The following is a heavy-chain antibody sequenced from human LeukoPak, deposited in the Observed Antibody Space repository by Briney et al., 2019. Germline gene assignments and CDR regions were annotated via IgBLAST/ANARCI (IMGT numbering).Heavy chain of an antibody. CDR1: GYTFTSYY. J-gene: IGHJ6*03. CDR3: VRGGDIVVVVAAQDYYYMDV. CDR2: INPSGGST. V-gene: IGHV1-46*01. D-gene: IGHD2-15*01. Sequence: ASVKVSCKASGYTFTSYYMHWVRQAPGQGLEWMGIINPSGGSTSYAQKFQGRVTMTRDMSTSTVYMELSSLRSEDTAVYYCVRGGDIVVVVAAQDYYYMDVWGKGTTVTVSS.